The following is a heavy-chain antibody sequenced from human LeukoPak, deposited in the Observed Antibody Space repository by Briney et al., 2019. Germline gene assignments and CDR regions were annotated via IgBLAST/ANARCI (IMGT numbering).Heavy chain of an antibody. V-gene: IGHV4-39*01. Sequence: SETLSLTCTVSGGSISSSSYYWGWIRQPPGKGLEWIGSIYYSGSTYYNPFLKSRVTISVDTSKNQFSLKLSSVTAADTAVYYCARRRSITMVRGVIRWFDPWGQGTLVTVSS. CDR3: ARRRSITMVRGVIRWFDP. D-gene: IGHD3-10*01. J-gene: IGHJ5*02. CDR1: GGSISSSSYY. CDR2: IYYSGST.